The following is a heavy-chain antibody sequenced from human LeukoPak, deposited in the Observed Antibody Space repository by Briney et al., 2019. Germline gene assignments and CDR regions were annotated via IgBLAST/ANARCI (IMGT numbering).Heavy chain of an antibody. V-gene: IGHV1-2*04. CDR3: ARGWQQLVSELQYFQH. J-gene: IGHJ1*01. CDR1: GYTFTGYY. Sequence: ASVKVSCKASGYTFTGYYMHWVRQAPGQGLEWMGWINPNSGGTNYAQKFQGWVTMTRDTSISTAYMELSRLRSDDTAVYYCARGWQQLVSELQYFQHWGQGTLVTVSS. D-gene: IGHD6-13*01. CDR2: INPNSGGT.